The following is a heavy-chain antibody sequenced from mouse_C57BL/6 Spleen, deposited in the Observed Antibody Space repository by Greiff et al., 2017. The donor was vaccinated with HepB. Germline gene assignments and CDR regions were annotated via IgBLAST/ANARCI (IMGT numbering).Heavy chain of an antibody. J-gene: IGHJ2*01. Sequence: EVKLQQSGAELVRPGASVKLSCTASGFNIKDDYMHWVKQRPEQGLEWIGWIDPENGDTENASKFQGKATITADTSSNTAYLQLSSLTSEDTAVYYCTTDYGSSYGGFDYWGQGTTLTVSS. V-gene: IGHV14-4*01. D-gene: IGHD1-1*01. CDR1: GFNIKDDY. CDR2: IDPENGDT. CDR3: TTDYGSSYGGFDY.